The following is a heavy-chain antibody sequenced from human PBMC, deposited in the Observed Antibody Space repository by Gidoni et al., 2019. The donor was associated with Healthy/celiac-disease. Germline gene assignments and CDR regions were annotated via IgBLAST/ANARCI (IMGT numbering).Heavy chain of an antibody. Sequence: QVQLVESGGGVVQLGRSLRLPCAASGFTFSSHGMHWVRQAPGKGLEWVAVISYDGSNKYYADSVKGRFTISRDNSKNTLYLQMNSLRAEDTAVYYCAKAGDRGYSSSWSFDYWGQGTLVTVSS. CDR3: AKAGDRGYSSSWSFDY. D-gene: IGHD6-13*01. CDR2: ISYDGSNK. CDR1: GFTFSSHG. J-gene: IGHJ4*02. V-gene: IGHV3-30*18.